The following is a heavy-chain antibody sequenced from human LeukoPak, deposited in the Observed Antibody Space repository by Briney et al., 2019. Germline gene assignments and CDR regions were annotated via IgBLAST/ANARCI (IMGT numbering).Heavy chain of an antibody. CDR2: INHSGST. Sequence: SETLSLTCAVYGGFFSGYYWSWIRQPPGKGLEWIGEINHSGSTNYNPSLKSRVTISVDTSKNQFSLKLSSVTAADTAVYYCASLASVADPFDYWGQGTLVTVSS. V-gene: IGHV4-34*01. CDR3: ASLASVADPFDY. CDR1: GGFFSGYY. D-gene: IGHD6-19*01. J-gene: IGHJ4*02.